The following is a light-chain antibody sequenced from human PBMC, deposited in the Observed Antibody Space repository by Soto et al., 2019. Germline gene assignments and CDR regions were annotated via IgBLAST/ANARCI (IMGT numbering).Light chain of an antibody. CDR1: STDFVGYNR. Sequence: QSVPTQPPSVSGSPRQSVTISCSGTSTDFVGYNRVSWYQQTPGTAPKLMICEVSKRPSGVPDRFSGSKSGNTASLTISGLQAAYGADYYCSLYTSENAYVYGTGTKVTDL. V-gene: IGLV2-18*01. CDR3: SLYTSENAYV. CDR2: EVS. J-gene: IGLJ1*01.